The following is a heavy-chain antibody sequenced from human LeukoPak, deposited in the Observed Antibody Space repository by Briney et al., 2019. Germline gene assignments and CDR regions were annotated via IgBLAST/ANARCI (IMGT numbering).Heavy chain of an antibody. CDR2: IRYDGSNK. V-gene: IGHV3-30*02. CDR3: AKLKSKSHLTIFGVVSN. CDR1: GFTFSSYS. Sequence: PGGSLRLSCAASGFTFSSYSMNWVRQAPGKGLEWVAFIRYDGSNKYYADSVKGRFTISRDNSKNTLYLQMNSLRAEDTAVYYCAKLKSKSHLTIFGVVSNWGQGTLVTISS. D-gene: IGHD3-3*01. J-gene: IGHJ4*02.